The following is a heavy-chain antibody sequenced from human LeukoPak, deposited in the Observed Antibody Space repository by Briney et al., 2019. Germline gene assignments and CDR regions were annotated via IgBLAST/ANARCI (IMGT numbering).Heavy chain of an antibody. CDR1: GFTFSNYN. V-gene: IGHV3-21*01. CDR2: ITSTSSYI. Sequence: PGGSLRLSCAASGFTFSNYNMNWVRQAPGKGLEWISSITSTSSYIYYADSVRGRFTISRDNAKNSLYLQMHSLRAEDTALYFCARDPYSGSYGNYYYYYVDVWGKGTTVTISS. CDR3: ARDPYSGSYGNYYYYYVDV. J-gene: IGHJ6*03. D-gene: IGHD1-26*01.